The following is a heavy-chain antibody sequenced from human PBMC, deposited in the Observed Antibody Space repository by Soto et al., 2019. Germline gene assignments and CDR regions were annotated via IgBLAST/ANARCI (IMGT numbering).Heavy chain of an antibody. CDR3: ARDIGEDYDYIWGSYRYTY. CDR1: GYTFTSYG. J-gene: IGHJ4*02. D-gene: IGHD3-16*02. CDR2: ISAYNGNT. V-gene: IGHV1-18*01. Sequence: ASVKVSCKASGYTFTSYGISWVRQAPGQGLEWMGWISAYNGNTNYAQKLQGRVTMTTDTSTSTAYMELRSLRSDDTAVYYCARDIGEDYDYIWGSYRYTYWGQGTLVTVSS.